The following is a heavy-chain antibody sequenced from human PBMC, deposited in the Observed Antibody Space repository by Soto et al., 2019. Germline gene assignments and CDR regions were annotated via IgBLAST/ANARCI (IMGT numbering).Heavy chain of an antibody. Sequence: GGSLRLSCAASGFTFSGSAMHWVRQAPGKGPEWVSGISWDSTSIGYADSVKGRFTISRDNSKNTLDLQMNSLRAEDTAVYYCARAGYSNSWYTFDYAGQGTPVTVSS. J-gene: IGHJ4*02. CDR3: ARAGYSNSWYTFDY. CDR1: GFTFSGSA. D-gene: IGHD6-13*01. CDR2: ISWDSTSI. V-gene: IGHV3-9*01.